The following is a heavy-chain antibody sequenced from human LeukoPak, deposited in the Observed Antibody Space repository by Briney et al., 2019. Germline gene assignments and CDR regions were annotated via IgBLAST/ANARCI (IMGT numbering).Heavy chain of an antibody. CDR2: IKQDGSEK. V-gene: IGHV3-7*01. D-gene: IGHD3-10*01. J-gene: IGHJ4*02. CDR1: GFTFSSYW. CDR3: ARASTTVGVSINY. Sequence: GGSLRLSCVASGFTFSSYWMSWVRQAPGKGLEWVANIKQDGSEKYYLDSVKGRFTISRDNAKNSLYLQMNSLRAEDTAVYYCARASTTVGVSINYWGQGTLVTVSS.